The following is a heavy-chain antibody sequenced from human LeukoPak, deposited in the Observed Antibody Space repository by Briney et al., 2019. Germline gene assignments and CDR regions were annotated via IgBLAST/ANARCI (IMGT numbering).Heavy chain of an antibody. CDR2: IYSGGST. V-gene: IGHV3-66*04. CDR3: ARPTAPGAFDI. J-gene: IGHJ3*02. CDR1: GFTFSSYS. Sequence: GGSLRLSCAASGFTFSSYSMNWVRQAPGKGLEWVSVIYSGGSTYYADSVKGRFTISRDNSKNTLYLQMNSLRAEDTAVYYCARPTAPGAFDIWGQGTMVTVSS.